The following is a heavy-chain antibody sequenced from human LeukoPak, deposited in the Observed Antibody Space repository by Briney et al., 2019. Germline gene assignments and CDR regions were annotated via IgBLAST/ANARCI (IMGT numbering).Heavy chain of an antibody. CDR1: GYSISSGYH. Sequence: PSETLSLTCSVSGYSISSGYHWGWIRQPPGKGLEWIGNIYHSGRTYYNPSLKSRVTISVDTSKNQFSLKLNSVTDADTAVYYCARGGDYGGNLDRIDYWGQGTLVTVSS. D-gene: IGHD4-23*01. CDR2: IYHSGRT. J-gene: IGHJ4*02. CDR3: ARGGDYGGNLDRIDY. V-gene: IGHV4-38-2*02.